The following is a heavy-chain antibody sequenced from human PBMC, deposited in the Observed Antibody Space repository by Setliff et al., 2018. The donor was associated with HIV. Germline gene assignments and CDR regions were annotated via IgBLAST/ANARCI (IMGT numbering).Heavy chain of an antibody. Sequence: GGSLRLSCAASGFTFSKNSMNWVRQAPGKGLEWVARVHYNGNDKFYVDSVKGRFTISRDNSENTLYLQMDGLRAEDTAVYYCAKDKGGYNWNYFDYWGPGTQVTVSS. D-gene: IGHD1-20*01. J-gene: IGHJ4*02. CDR1: GFTFSKNS. V-gene: IGHV3-30*02. CDR3: AKDKGGYNWNYFDY. CDR2: VHYNGNDK.